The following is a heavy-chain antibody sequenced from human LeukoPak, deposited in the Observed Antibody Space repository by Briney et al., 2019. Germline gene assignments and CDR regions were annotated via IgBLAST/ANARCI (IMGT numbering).Heavy chain of an antibody. CDR3: ARAERYYYDSSGYLFDY. CDR1: GYSFTRYW. J-gene: IGHJ4*02. CDR2: IYPGDSDT. Sequence: GESLQISCQGSGYSFTRYWIGWVRQMPGKGLEWMGIIYPGDSDTRHSPSFQGQVAISVDKSISTAYLQWSSLKASDTAMYYCARAERYYYDSSGYLFDYWGQGTLVTVSS. D-gene: IGHD3-22*01. V-gene: IGHV5-51*01.